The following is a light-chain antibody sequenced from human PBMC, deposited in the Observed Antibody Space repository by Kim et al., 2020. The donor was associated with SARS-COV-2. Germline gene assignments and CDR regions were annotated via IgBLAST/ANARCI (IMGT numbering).Light chain of an antibody. CDR3: QQRHSYPLT. CDR2: SAS. Sequence: DIQLTQSPSFLSASVGDRVTITCRASQGISSSLAWYQQKPGKAPNLLIYSASTLQSGVPSRFSGSGSGTEFTLTISSLQPEDFATYYCQQRHSYPLTFGGGTKLEI. V-gene: IGKV1-9*01. J-gene: IGKJ4*01. CDR1: QGISSS.